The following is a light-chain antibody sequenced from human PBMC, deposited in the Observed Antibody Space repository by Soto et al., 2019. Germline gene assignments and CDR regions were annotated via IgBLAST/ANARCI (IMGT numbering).Light chain of an antibody. CDR3: QQANSFPFT. CDR1: QVITTW. CDR2: AAS. J-gene: IGKJ3*01. V-gene: IGKV1-12*01. Sequence: DIQMTQSPSSVSASVGDRVTITFRASQVITTWLAWYQQKPGKAPKLLIYAASSVQSGVSSRFSGSGSGTDFTLTISSLLPEYFATYYSQQANSFPFTFGAGTKVDIK.